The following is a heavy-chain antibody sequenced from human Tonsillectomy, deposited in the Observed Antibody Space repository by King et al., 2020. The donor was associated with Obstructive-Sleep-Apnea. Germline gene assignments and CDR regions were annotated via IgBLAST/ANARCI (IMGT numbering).Heavy chain of an antibody. J-gene: IGHJ6*02. CDR3: ARDPYDYGDYADYGMDV. V-gene: IGHV3-33*01. D-gene: IGHD4-17*01. Sequence: VQLVESGGGVVQPGRSLRLSCAASGFTFSSYGMHWVRQAPGKGLEWVAVIWYDGSNKNYADSVKGRFTISRDNSKNTLYLQMNSLRAEDTAVYYCARDPYDYGDYADYGMDVWGQGTTVTVSS. CDR2: IWYDGSNK. CDR1: GFTFSSYG.